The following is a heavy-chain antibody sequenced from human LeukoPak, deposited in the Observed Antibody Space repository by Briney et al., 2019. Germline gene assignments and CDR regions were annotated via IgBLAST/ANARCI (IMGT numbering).Heavy chain of an antibody. V-gene: IGHV3-23*01. D-gene: IGHD5-12*01. CDR1: GFTFGSYG. CDR3: AKDTGSGYDYFSYYFDY. CDR2: VSGSAFST. J-gene: IGHJ4*01. Sequence: PGGSLRLSCAASGFTFGSYGMSWVRQAPGKGLEWVSTVSGSAFSTYYADSVKGRFTISRDNSKDTLYLQMNSLRAVDTAVYYCAKDTGSGYDYFSYYFDYWGHGTLVTVSS.